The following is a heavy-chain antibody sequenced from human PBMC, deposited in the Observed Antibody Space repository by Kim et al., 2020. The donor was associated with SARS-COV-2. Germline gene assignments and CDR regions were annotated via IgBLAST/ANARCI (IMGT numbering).Heavy chain of an antibody. CDR3: AKVTSGSSGWFEYFQH. CDR1: GFTFNNYA. J-gene: IGHJ1*01. Sequence: GGSLRLSCAASGFTFNNYAMNWVRQAPGKGLEWVSGIRDSGGSTKYADSVKGRFSISRDNSNNTLYLQIDSLRGEDTAVYYCAKVTSGSSGWFEYFQHWGQGTLVTVSS. D-gene: IGHD6-19*01. V-gene: IGHV3-23*01. CDR2: IRDSGGST.